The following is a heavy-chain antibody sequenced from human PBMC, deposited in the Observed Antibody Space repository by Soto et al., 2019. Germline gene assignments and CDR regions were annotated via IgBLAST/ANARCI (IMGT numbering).Heavy chain of an antibody. CDR1: GFTFSSYG. V-gene: IGHV3-30*18. Sequence: GGSLRLSCAASGFTFSSYGMHWVRQAPGKGLEWVAVISYDGGNKYYAYYVKCRFTISRVNSKNTLYLQMNSLRAEDTAVYYCAKDLLQADAFDIWGQGTMVTVSS. J-gene: IGHJ3*02. CDR3: AKDLLQADAFDI. CDR2: ISYDGGNK. D-gene: IGHD2-21*01.